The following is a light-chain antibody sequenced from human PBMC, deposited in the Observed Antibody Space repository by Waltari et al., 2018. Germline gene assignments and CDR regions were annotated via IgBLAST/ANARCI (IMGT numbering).Light chain of an antibody. V-gene: IGKV3-20*01. CDR1: QTVRTTY. CDR2: GAS. J-gene: IGKJ4*01. Sequence: DIVLTQSPGPLSLSPGERATPSCRASQTVRTTYLAWYQQRPGQAPTLLIYGASSRATGVPDRFSGSGSGTDFSLTISSLEPEDFAVYYCQQYDISPLTFGGGTKVEIK. CDR3: QQYDISPLT.